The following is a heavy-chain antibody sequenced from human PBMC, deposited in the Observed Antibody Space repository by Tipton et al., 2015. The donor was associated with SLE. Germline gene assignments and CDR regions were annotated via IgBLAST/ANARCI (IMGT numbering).Heavy chain of an antibody. D-gene: IGHD4-17*01. Sequence: SGFTFSNYGMHWVRQAPGKGLEWVAFIRSDGSNKCCADSVKGRFTISRDNPKNTLYLQMNSLRAEDTAVYYCARGLLSDYGIDSWGQGTLVTVSS. V-gene: IGHV3-30*02. CDR3: ARGLLSDYGIDS. J-gene: IGHJ4*02. CDR2: IRSDGSNK. CDR1: GFTFSNYG.